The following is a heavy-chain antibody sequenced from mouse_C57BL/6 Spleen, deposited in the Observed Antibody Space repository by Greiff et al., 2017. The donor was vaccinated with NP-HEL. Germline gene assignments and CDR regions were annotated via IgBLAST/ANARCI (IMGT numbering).Heavy chain of an antibody. CDR1: GFSLTSYG. CDR3: ARRDYDAWFAY. CDR2: IWSGGST. V-gene: IGHV2-2*01. D-gene: IGHD2-4*01. Sequence: VQGVESGPGLVQPSQSLSITCTVSGFSLTSYGVHWVRQSPGKGLEWLGVIWSGGSTDYNAAFISRLSISKDNSKSQVFFKMNSLQADDTAIYYCARRDYDAWFAYWGQGTLVTVSA. J-gene: IGHJ3*01.